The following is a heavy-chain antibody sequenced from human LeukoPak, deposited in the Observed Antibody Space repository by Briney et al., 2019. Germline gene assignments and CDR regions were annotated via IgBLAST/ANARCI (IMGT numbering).Heavy chain of an antibody. CDR2: VRSKEFGGTT. CDR3: SRALTYTGSLYYFDY. V-gene: IGHV3-49*04. Sequence: GGSLRLSCATSGFTFGDYAMSWVRQAPGKGLEWVGFVRSKEFGGTTEYAASVKGRFTISRDDSRSIAYLQMNSLKTEDTAVYYCSRALTYTGSLYYFDYWGQGTLVTVSS. J-gene: IGHJ4*02. D-gene: IGHD1-26*01. CDR1: GFTFGDYA.